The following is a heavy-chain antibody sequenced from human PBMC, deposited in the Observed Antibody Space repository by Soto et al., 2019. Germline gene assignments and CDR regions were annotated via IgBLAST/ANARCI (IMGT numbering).Heavy chain of an antibody. CDR1: GFTFSSYA. V-gene: IGHV3-30-3*01. D-gene: IGHD2-2*01. CDR2: ILFDGSKK. CDR3: ARNIPAQGYAYKRFDY. Sequence: SLSLSCAASGFTFSSYAMHLVPLPPGKGMEWVSVILFDGSKKYYVDSVKGRFIISRDNSQNTLYLQMNNLRPEDTAVYYCARNIPAQGYAYKRFDYWGKGTRVTLSS. J-gene: IGHJ4*02.